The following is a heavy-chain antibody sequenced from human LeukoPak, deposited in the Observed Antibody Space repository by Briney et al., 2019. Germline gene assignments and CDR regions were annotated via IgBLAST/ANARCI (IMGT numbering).Heavy chain of an antibody. CDR2: ISVSGDST. D-gene: IGHD6-19*01. V-gene: IGHV3-23*01. CDR1: VFIFSNYA. CDR3: AKELFTGWHGWFDP. Sequence: GGSLRLSCAASVFIFSNYAMTWVRQAPGKGLEWVSGISVSGDSTLYADSVQGRFTISRYNSKNTVYLQMNSLRAEDTATYYCAKELFTGWHGWFDPWGQGTLVTVSS. J-gene: IGHJ5*02.